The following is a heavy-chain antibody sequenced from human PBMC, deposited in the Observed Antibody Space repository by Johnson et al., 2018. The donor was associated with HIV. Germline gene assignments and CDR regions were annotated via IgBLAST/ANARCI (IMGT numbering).Heavy chain of an antibody. Sequence: QVQLVESGGGVVQPGRSLRLSCAASGFTFSDYGMHWVRQAPGKGLEWVAVIYSGGSTYYADSVKGRFTISRDNSKNTLYLQMNRLGAEDTAVYYWARDPYNGNAGRFGALDMWGRGTKVTVSS. J-gene: IGHJ3*02. D-gene: IGHD1-20*01. CDR1: GFTFSDYG. V-gene: IGHV3-NL1*01. CDR2: IYSGGST. CDR3: ARDPYNGNAGRFGALDM.